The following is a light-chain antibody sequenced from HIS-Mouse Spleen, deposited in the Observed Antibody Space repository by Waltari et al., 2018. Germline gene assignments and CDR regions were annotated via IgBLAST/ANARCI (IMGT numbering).Light chain of an antibody. J-gene: IGKJ4*01. CDR1: PGISSW. CDR2: ATS. CDR3: QQANSFPPGLT. V-gene: IGKV1-12*01. Sequence: EIQMTQSPSSVSASVGDRVTITCRASPGISSWLAWYQQKPGKAPKLLIYATSSLQSGVPSRFSGSGSGTDFTLTISSLQPEDFATYYCQQANSFPPGLTFGGGTKVEIK.